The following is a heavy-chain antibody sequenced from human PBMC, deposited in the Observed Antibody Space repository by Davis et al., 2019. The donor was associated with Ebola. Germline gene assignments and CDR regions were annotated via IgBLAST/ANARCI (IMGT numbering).Heavy chain of an antibody. D-gene: IGHD3-22*01. Sequence: SVKVSCKASGGTFSSYTITWVRQAPGQGLEWMGRIIPILNIANYAQKFQGRVTITADKSTSTAYMELSSLRSEDTAVYYCARGPYYDSSGYYQLFDYWGQGTLVTVSS. CDR3: ARGPYYDSSGYYQLFDY. CDR2: IIPILNIA. J-gene: IGHJ4*02. V-gene: IGHV1-69*02. CDR1: GGTFSSYT.